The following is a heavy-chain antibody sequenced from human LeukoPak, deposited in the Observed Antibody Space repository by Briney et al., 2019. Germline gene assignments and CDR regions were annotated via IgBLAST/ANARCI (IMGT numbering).Heavy chain of an antibody. V-gene: IGHV1-2*02. J-gene: IGHJ4*02. Sequence: ASVKVSCKASGHTFTGYYIHWVRQAPGQGLEWMGWINPISGGTNYAEKFQGRVTTTRDTSINTAYMEVTRLTSDDTAVYYCAREDGSFDYWGQGTLVIVSS. CDR2: INPISGGT. D-gene: IGHD5-24*01. CDR1: GHTFTGYY. CDR3: AREDGSFDY.